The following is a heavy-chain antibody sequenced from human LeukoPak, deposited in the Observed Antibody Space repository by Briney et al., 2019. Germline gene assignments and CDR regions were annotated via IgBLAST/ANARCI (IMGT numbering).Heavy chain of an antibody. CDR2: ISWDGGST. CDR1: GFTFDDYT. Sequence: GGSLRLSCAASGFTFDDYTMHWVRQAPGKGLEWVSLISWDGGSTYYADSVKGRFTISRDNSKNSLYLQMNSLRTEDTALYYCVKALGYCSGGSCYFDYWGQGTLVTVSS. D-gene: IGHD2-15*01. CDR3: VKALGYCSGGSCYFDY. J-gene: IGHJ4*02. V-gene: IGHV3-43*01.